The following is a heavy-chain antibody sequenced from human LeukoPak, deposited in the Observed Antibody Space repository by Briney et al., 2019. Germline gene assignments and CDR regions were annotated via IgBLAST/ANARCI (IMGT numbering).Heavy chain of an antibody. D-gene: IGHD5-18*01. J-gene: IGHJ4*02. CDR1: GFTFSSYW. CDR3: VRDLGYGRSDLWQKYFDS. Sequence: PGGSLRLSCAASGFTFSSYWMSWVRQAPGKGLEWVANIKQDGSEKYYVDSVKGRFTISRDNAKSTVYLQMNSLRADDTAVYYCVRDLGYGRSDLWQKYFDSWGQGTLVTVSS. CDR2: IKQDGSEK. V-gene: IGHV3-7*01.